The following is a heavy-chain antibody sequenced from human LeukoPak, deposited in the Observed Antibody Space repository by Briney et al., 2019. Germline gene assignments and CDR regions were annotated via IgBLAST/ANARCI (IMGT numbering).Heavy chain of an antibody. D-gene: IGHD3-9*01. CDR3: ARHRHISTAYYPFDH. J-gene: IGHJ4*02. Sequence: ASVKVSCKASGYTFTGYYMHWVRQAPGQGLEWMGWINPNSGGTNYAQKFQGRVTMTRDTSISTAYMELSSLKASDTAMYYCARHRHISTAYYPFDHWGQGTLVSVSS. CDR1: GYTFTGYY. CDR2: INPNSGGT. V-gene: IGHV1-2*02.